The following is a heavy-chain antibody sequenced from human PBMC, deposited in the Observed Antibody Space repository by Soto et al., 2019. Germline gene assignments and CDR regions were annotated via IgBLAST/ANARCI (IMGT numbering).Heavy chain of an antibody. CDR3: TTDWGSGTHYARALDV. J-gene: IGHJ3*01. D-gene: IGHD3-16*01. CDR2: IRSNIDGATT. V-gene: IGHV3-15*01. Sequence: EVLLVESGGGLVKPGGSLRLSCAASGFAFKYARMTWVRQAPGKGLEWVGHIRSNIDGATTAYAAPVKGRFTISRDESKNTVDLQMNSLITEDTAVYYCTTDWGSGTHYARALDVWGQGTMVTVSS. CDR1: GFAFKYAR.